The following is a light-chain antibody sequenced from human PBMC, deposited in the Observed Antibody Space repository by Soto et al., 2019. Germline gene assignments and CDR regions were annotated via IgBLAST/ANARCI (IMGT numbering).Light chain of an antibody. CDR1: QSVISS. CDR3: QHYGSSRT. Sequence: EIVLTPSPATLSLSPGEIATLSFSASQSVISSLAWYQQKPGQAPRLLIYGASSRATGIPDRFSGSGSGPDFTLTISRLEPEDFAVYFCQHYGSSRTFGQGTKVDIK. J-gene: IGKJ1*01. V-gene: IGKV3-20*01. CDR2: GAS.